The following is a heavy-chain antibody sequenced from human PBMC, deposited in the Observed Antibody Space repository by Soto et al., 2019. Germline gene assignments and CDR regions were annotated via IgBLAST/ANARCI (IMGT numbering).Heavy chain of an antibody. CDR3: ARDIAAAGTYYYYMDV. CDR2: IYSGGST. Sequence: LSLTCAASGFTVSSNYMSWVRQAPGKGLEWVSVIYSGGSTYYADSVKGRFTISRDNSKNTLYLQMNSLRAEDTAVYYCARDIAAAGTYYYYMDVWGKGTTVTVSS. CDR1: GFTVSSNY. V-gene: IGHV3-66*01. D-gene: IGHD6-13*01. J-gene: IGHJ6*03.